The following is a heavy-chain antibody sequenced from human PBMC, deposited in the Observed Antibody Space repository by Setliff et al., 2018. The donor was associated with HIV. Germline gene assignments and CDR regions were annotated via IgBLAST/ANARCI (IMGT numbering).Heavy chain of an antibody. CDR1: GGSISTYC. J-gene: IGHJ4*02. D-gene: IGHD5-18*01. CDR2: IYYSGST. V-gene: IGHV4-59*01. Sequence: SETLSLTCTVSGGSISTYCWSWIRQPPGKGLEWMGNIYYSGSTNYNPSLKSRVTISVDTSKNQFSLKLISVTAADTAVYYCARGQGRFSFGAQLGYYLDYWGQGTLVTVSS. CDR3: ARGQGRFSFGAQLGYYLDY.